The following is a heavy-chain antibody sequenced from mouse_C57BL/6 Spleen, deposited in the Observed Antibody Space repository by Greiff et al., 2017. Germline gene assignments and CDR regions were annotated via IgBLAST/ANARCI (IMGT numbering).Heavy chain of an antibody. Sequence: EVQVVASGGDLVKPGGSLKLSCAASGFNFSSYCMSWVRPTPDKRLAWVATISSGGSYTYYPDSVKGRFTISSDNAKNTLYLHMSSLKSEDTAMYYCASLYDDYDGDYFDYWGQGTTLTVSS. D-gene: IGHD2-4*01. CDR1: GFNFSSYC. CDR2: ISSGGSYT. V-gene: IGHV5-6*01. J-gene: IGHJ2*01. CDR3: ASLYDDYDGDYFDY.